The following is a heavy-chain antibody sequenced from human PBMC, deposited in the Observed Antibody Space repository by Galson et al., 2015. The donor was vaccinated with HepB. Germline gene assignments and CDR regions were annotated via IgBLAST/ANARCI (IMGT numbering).Heavy chain of an antibody. J-gene: IGHJ6*02. CDR3: ARGYYDFWSGYYYYYYGMDV. D-gene: IGHD3-3*01. CDR2: INHSGST. V-gene: IGHV4-34*01. Sequence: ETLSLTCAVYGGSFSGYYWSWIRQPPGKGLEWIGEINHSGSTNYNPSLKSRVTISVDTSKNQFSLKLSSVTAADTAVYYCARGYYDFWSGYYYYYYGMDVWGQGTTVTVSS. CDR1: GGSFSGYY.